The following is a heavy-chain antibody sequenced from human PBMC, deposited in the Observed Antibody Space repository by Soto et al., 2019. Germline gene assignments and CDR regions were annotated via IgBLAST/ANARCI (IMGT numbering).Heavy chain of an antibody. CDR2: ISGSGGTV. V-gene: IGHV3-48*02. D-gene: IGHD2-2*01. CDR3: ARDESGQERYFSSSSCHYPYYFDS. Sequence: GGSLRLSCATSGFPFSIYSMNWVRQAPGKGLEWISHISGSGGTVYYADSVKGRFSISRDNAKNSLSLQMNSLTDEDTAVYFCARDESGQERYFSSSSCHYPYYFDSWGQGTLVTVSS. J-gene: IGHJ4*02. CDR1: GFPFSIYS.